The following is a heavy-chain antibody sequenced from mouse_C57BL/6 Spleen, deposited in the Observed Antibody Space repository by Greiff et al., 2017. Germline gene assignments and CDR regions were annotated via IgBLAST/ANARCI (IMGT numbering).Heavy chain of an antibody. D-gene: IGHD3-2*02. CDR3: ARGSGYGY. CDR2: IDPEDGET. Sequence: EVQLQQSGAELVKPGASVKLSCTASGFNIKDYYMHWVKQRTEQGLEWIGRIDPEDGETKYATKFQGKATITADTSSNTAYLQLSSLTSEDTAVYYCARGSGYGYWGQGTTLTVSS. CDR1: GFNIKDYY. J-gene: IGHJ2*01. V-gene: IGHV14-2*01.